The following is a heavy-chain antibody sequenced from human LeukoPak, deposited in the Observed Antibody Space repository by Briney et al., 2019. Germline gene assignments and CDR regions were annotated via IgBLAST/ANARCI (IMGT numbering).Heavy chain of an antibody. CDR1: GFTVSSDY. Sequence: GGSLRLSCAASGFTVSSDYMNWVRQAPGKGLEWVSVIYSGGTTYYADSVKGRFTISRDNSKNTLYLQMNSLRADDTAVYYCARAPRYGDYVDYYYGMDVWGQGTTVTVSS. CDR3: ARAPRYGDYVDYYYGMDV. D-gene: IGHD4-17*01. J-gene: IGHJ6*02. V-gene: IGHV3-53*01. CDR2: IYSGGTT.